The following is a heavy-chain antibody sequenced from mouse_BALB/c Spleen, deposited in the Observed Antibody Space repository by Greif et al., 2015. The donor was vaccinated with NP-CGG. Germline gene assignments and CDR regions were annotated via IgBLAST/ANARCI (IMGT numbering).Heavy chain of an antibody. CDR2: IYPGDGDT. V-gene: IGHV1-87*01. CDR3: AREGKNYGPYGGFAY. Sequence: VKLMESGAELARPGASVKLSCKASGYTFTSYWMQWVKQRPGQGLEWIGAIYPGDGDTRYTQKFKGKATLTADKSSSTAYMQLSSLASEDSAVYYCAREGKNYGPYGGFAYWGQGTLVTVSA. J-gene: IGHJ3*01. CDR1: GYTFTSYW. D-gene: IGHD1-1*02.